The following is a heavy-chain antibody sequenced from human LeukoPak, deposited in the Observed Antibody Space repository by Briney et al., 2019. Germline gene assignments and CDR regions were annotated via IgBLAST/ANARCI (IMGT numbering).Heavy chain of an antibody. D-gene: IGHD6-13*01. CDR3: ASTSSDYTRHWYPYDY. CDR1: GGSIRSGSYY. CDR2: IYVTGST. V-gene: IGHV4-61*02. J-gene: IGHJ4*02. Sequence: TSETLSLTCTVSGGSIRSGSYYWTWIRQPAREGLEWVGRIYVTGSTNYNPSFKSRVTISLDTSKNQFSLKLNSVTAADTAVYYCASTSSDYTRHWYPYDYWGQGTLVTVSS.